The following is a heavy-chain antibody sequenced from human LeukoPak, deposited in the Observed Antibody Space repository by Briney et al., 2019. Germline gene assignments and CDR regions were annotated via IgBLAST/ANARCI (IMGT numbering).Heavy chain of an antibody. CDR2: MNTKSGNT. CDR3: ARGLDYDFWSGYLPLYF. D-gene: IGHD3-3*01. V-gene: IGHV1-8*01. Sequence: GASVKVSCKASGYTFSSYDINWVRQATGQGLEWMGWMNTKSGNTGHAQKFQGRVTITRDTSISTAYMELSRLRSDDTAVYYCARGLDYDFWSGYLPLYFWGQGTLVTVSS. CDR1: GYTFSSYD. J-gene: IGHJ4*02.